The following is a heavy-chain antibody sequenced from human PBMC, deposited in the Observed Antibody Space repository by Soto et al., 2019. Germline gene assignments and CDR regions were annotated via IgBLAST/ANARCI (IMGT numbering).Heavy chain of an antibody. J-gene: IGHJ5*02. CDR3: ARHPRKYSSGWYPWFDP. Sequence: SETLSLTCTVSGGSISSSSYYWGWIRQPPGKGLEWIGSIYYSGSTYYNPSLKSRVAISVDTSKNQFSLKLSSVTAADTAVYYCARHPRKYSSGWYPWFDPWGQGTLVTSPQ. CDR1: GGSISSSSYY. D-gene: IGHD6-19*01. V-gene: IGHV4-39*01. CDR2: IYYSGST.